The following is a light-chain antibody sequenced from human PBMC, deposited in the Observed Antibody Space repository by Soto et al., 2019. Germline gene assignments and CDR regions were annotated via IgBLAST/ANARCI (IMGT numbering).Light chain of an antibody. CDR1: QNIANNY. Sequence: EVALTQSPGTLSLSPGARATLSCRASQNIANNYLTWYQQKPGQAPRVLIYDASTRATGIPDRFSGSESGTDFTLTISRLEPEDSAVYYCQQYGSSPCTFGQGTKVDIK. CDR3: QQYGSSPCT. CDR2: DAS. V-gene: IGKV3-20*01. J-gene: IGKJ1*01.